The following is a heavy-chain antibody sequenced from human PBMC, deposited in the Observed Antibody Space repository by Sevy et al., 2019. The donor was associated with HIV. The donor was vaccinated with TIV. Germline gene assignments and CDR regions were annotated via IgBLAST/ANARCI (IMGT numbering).Heavy chain of an antibody. V-gene: IGHV4-34*01. D-gene: IGHD3-10*01. CDR1: GGSFDGYY. CDR3: ARGLGMVRGDFDY. CDR2: ILHSGGT. Sequence: SETLSLTCAVHGGSFDGYYWTWIRQPQPPGKGLEWIGEILHSGGTNYNPSLKSRVTISVDTSKNQFSLKMTSLTAADTAMYCCARGLGMVRGDFDYWAQGTLVTVSS. J-gene: IGHJ4*02.